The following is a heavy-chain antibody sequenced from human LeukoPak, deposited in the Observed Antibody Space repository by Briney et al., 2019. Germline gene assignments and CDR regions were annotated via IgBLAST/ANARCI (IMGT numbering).Heavy chain of an antibody. D-gene: IGHD2-2*01. V-gene: IGHV4-34*01. J-gene: IGHJ5*02. CDR3: GREGVVVPAAMSTEYNCSAP. CDR1: GGSFSGYY. Sequence: SETLSLTCAVYGGSFSGYYWSWIRQPPGKGLEWIGEINHSGSTNYNPSLKSRVTISVDTSKNQFSLKLSSVTAADTAVYYSGREGVVVPAAMSTEYNCSAPWGQGTWVTVSS. CDR2: INHSGST.